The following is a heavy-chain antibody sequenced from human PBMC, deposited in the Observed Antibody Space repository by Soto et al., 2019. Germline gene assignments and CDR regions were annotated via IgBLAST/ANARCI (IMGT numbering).Heavy chain of an antibody. CDR3: ARGLHTFDI. Sequence: GASVKVSCKASGYTFTSYYIHWVRQAPGQGLEWMGIINPSGGSTTYAQKFQGRVTVTRDTSTSTVYMELSRLTSEDTAVYYCARGLHTFDIWGRGTMVTVSS. V-gene: IGHV1-46*01. D-gene: IGHD2-21*02. CDR2: INPSGGST. CDR1: GYTFTSYY. J-gene: IGHJ3*02.